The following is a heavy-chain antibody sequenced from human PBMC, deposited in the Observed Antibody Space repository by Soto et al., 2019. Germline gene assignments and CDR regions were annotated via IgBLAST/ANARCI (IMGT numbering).Heavy chain of an antibody. D-gene: IGHD6-13*01. Sequence: ASVKVSCKASGYTFTSYGISWVRQAPGQGLEWMGWISAYNGNTNYAQKLQGRVTMTTDTSTSTAYMELRSLRSEDTAVYYCAREQQLPTSYYYYGMDVWGQGTTVTVSS. CDR3: AREQQLPTSYYYYGMDV. V-gene: IGHV1-18*01. J-gene: IGHJ6*02. CDR1: GYTFTSYG. CDR2: ISAYNGNT.